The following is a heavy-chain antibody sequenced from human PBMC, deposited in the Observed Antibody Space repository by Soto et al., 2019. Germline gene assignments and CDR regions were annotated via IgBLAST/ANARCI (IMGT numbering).Heavy chain of an antibody. V-gene: IGHV3-23*01. J-gene: IGHJ6*02. CDR2: IIDSGGYT. CDR1: VFPFGANA. CDR3: AKETYYYYGMDV. Sequence: GGSLRLSCVVSVFPFGANAMSWVRQAPGKGLEWVSAIIDSGGYTYYADSVKGRFTISRDNSKNTLYLQMNSLRAEDTALYYCAKETYYYYGMDVWGQGTTVTVSS.